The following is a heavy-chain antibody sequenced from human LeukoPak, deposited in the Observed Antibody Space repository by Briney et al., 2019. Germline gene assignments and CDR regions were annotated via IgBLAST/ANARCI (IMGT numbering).Heavy chain of an antibody. CDR1: GFTFSDYA. D-gene: IGHD3-16*01. Sequence: GRSLRLSCAASGFTFSDYAMHWVRQAPGKGLEWVAVISYDGSNKYCADSVKGRFTISRDNSKNTLYLQMNSLRAEDTALYYCAREALTSIYFDYWGQGTLVTVSS. CDR3: AREALTSIYFDY. CDR2: ISYDGSNK. J-gene: IGHJ4*02. V-gene: IGHV3-30-3*01.